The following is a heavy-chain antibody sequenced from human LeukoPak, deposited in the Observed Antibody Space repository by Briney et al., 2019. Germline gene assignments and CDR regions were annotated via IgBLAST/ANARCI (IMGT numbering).Heavy chain of an antibody. CDR1: GGTFSSYA. J-gene: IGHJ6*03. V-gene: IGHV1-69*06. CDR2: IIPIFGTA. D-gene: IGHD5-18*01. CDR3: ARSYSYGVYYHYMDV. Sequence: SVKVSCKASGGTFSSYAISWVRQAPGQGLEWMGGIIPIFGTANYAQKFQGRVTITADKSTSTAYMELSSLRSEDTAVYYCARSYSYGVYYHYMDVWGKGTTVTVSS.